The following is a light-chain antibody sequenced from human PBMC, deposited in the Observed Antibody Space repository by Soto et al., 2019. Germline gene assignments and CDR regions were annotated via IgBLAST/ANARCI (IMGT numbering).Light chain of an antibody. V-gene: IGLV2-11*01. J-gene: IGLJ1*01. CDR3: CPYAGGHYV. CDR1: SSDVGGYNY. Sequence: QSVLTQPRSVSGSPGQSVTISCTGTSSDVGGYNYVSWYQQHPGKAPKVMIYDVSKRPSGVPDRFSGSKSGNTASLTISGLQAEDECDYFCCPYAGGHYVFGTGTKVTVL. CDR2: DVS.